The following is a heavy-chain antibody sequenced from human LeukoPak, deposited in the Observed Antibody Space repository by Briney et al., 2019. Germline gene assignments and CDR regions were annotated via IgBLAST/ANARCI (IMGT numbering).Heavy chain of an antibody. CDR2: ITPILGVA. CDR1: GYTFTSYY. Sequence: ASVKVSCKASGYTFTSYYMHWVRQAPGQGLEWMGRITPILGVANYAQKFQGRVTITADKSTSTAYMELSSLRSDDTAVYYCARDRGYSGSSYWGQGTLVTVSS. V-gene: IGHV1-69*04. CDR3: ARDRGYSGSSY. D-gene: IGHD1-26*01. J-gene: IGHJ4*02.